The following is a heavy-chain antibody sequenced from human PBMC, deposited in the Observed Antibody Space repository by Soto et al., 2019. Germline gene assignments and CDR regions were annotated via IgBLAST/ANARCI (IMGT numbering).Heavy chain of an antibody. CDR2: IYHSGST. CDR1: GYSISSGYY. CDR3: ARDETAVATFDRWFDP. V-gene: IGHV4-38-2*02. Sequence: SETLSLTCAVSGYSISSGYYWGWIRQPPGKGLEWIGSIYHSGSTYYNPSLKSRVTISVDTSKNQFSLKLSSVTAADTAVYYCARDETAVATFDRWFDPWGQGTLVTV. J-gene: IGHJ5*02. D-gene: IGHD6-19*01.